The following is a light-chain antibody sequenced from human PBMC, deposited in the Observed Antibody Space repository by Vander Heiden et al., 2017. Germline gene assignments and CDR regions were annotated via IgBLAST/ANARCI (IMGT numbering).Light chain of an antibody. J-gene: IGLJ1*01. CDR1: PSNTGAGQA. CDR3: QSFDSSLSAYV. CDR2: GNN. V-gene: IGLV1-40*01. Sequence: QPEQTPPPSASEAPGQSVTISRTGSPSNTGAGQAVNRYPHLPETAPRLLIYGNNNRTTGVPGRFSGSKSGTSASLAITGLQAEDETDYYCQSFDSSLSAYVFGAGTKVTVL.